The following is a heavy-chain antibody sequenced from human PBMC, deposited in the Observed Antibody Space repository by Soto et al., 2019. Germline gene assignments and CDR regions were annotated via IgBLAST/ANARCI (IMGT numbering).Heavy chain of an antibody. CDR2: ISWNSATL. D-gene: IGHD3-22*01. CDR1: GFIFEDFA. Sequence: EVHLVESGGGLVQPGGSVRLSCVGSGFIFEDFAMNWVRQVPGKGLEWVSGISWNSATLAYADSVKGRFIVSRDNAKNILYLQMNSLRPEDAALYYCAKDVGYYYYDTSAYLYDYCGQGTLVTVSS. V-gene: IGHV3-9*01. CDR3: AKDVGYYYYDTSAYLYDY. J-gene: IGHJ4*02.